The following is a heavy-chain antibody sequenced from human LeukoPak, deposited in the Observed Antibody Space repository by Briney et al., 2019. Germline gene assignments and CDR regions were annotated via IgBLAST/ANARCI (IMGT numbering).Heavy chain of an antibody. D-gene: IGHD3-22*01. V-gene: IGHV3-23*01. CDR3: AKEGRDSSGYYYGYFDL. CDR1: GFTFSSYA. J-gene: IGHJ2*01. Sequence: PGGSLRLSCAASGFTFSSYAMSWVRQAPGKGLEWVSAISGSGGSTYYADSVKGRFTISRDNSKNTLYLQMNSLRAEDTAVYYCAKEGRDSSGYYYGYFDLWGRGTLVTVSS. CDR2: ISGSGGST.